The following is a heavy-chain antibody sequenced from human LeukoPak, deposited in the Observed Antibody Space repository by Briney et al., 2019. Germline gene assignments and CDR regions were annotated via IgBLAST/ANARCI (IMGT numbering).Heavy chain of an antibody. D-gene: IGHD3-22*01. CDR3: ARDYYYDSSEDQAFDI. CDR1: GGSISSYY. Sequence: SETLSLTCTVSGGSISSYYWSWIRQPPGKGLEWIGYIYYSGSTNYNPSLKSRVTISVDTSKNQFSLKLSSVTAADTAVYYCARDYYYDSSEDQAFDIWGQGTMVTVSS. CDR2: IYYSGST. V-gene: IGHV4-59*01. J-gene: IGHJ3*02.